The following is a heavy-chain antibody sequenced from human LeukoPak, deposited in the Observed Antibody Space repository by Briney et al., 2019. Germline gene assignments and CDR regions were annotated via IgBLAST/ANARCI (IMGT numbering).Heavy chain of an antibody. CDR3: ASVRSLYCSSTSCSDIDYYYYMDV. Sequence: ASVKVSCKASGYTFTSYGISWVRQAPGQGLEWMGWISAYNGNTNYAQKLQGRVTMTTDTSTSTAYMELRSLRSDDTAVYYCASVRSLYCSSTSCSDIDYYYYMDVWGKGTTVTVSS. CDR1: GYTFTSYG. V-gene: IGHV1-18*01. D-gene: IGHD2-2*01. CDR2: ISAYNGNT. J-gene: IGHJ6*03.